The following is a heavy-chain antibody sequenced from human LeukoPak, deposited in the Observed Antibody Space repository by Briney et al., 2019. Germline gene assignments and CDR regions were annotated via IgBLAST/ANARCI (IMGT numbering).Heavy chain of an antibody. V-gene: IGHV3-30*18. CDR2: ISYDGSNK. Sequence: PGGSLRLSCAAPGFTFSSYGMHWVRQAPGKGLEWVAVISYDGSNKYYADSVKGRFTISRDNSKNTLYLQMNSLRAEDTAVYYCAKGIAVAGTDLSDYWGQGTLVTVSS. J-gene: IGHJ4*02. D-gene: IGHD6-19*01. CDR3: AKGIAVAGTDLSDY. CDR1: GFTFSSYG.